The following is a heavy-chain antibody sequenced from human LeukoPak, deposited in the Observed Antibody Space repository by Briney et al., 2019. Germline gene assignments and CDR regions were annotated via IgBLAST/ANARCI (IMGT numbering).Heavy chain of an antibody. CDR3: ARDRHPYYYGSGSGIFDY. Sequence: ASVKVSCKASGGTFSSYAISWVRQAPGQGLGWMGGIIPIFGTANYAQKFQGRVTITADESTSTAYMELSSLRSEDTAVYYCARDRHPYYYGSGSGIFDYWGQGTLVTVSS. J-gene: IGHJ4*02. D-gene: IGHD3-10*01. CDR1: GGTFSSYA. V-gene: IGHV1-69*13. CDR2: IIPIFGTA.